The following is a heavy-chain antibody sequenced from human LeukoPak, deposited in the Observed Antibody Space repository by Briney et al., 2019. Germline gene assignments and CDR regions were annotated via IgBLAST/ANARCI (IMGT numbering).Heavy chain of an antibody. J-gene: IGHJ4*02. D-gene: IGHD6-19*01. Sequence: GGSLRLSCAASGFTFSSYPMSWVRQAPGKGLEWVSGISTSGASTYSADSVKGRFTISRDNSKNTFFLQMNSLRVEDTAVYYCAKGGSGWYGHFDHWGQGALVTVSS. CDR2: ISTSGAST. CDR3: AKGGSGWYGHFDH. CDR1: GFTFSSYP. V-gene: IGHV3-23*01.